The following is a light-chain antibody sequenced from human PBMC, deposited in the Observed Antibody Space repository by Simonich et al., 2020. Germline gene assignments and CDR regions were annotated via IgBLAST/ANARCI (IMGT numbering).Light chain of an antibody. V-gene: IGLV2-14*03. Sequence: QSALTQPASVSGSPGQSITISCTGTSSYVGGYNYVSWSQQHPGKAPNLMIYDVSHRTSGFSNRFSGSKSGNTASLTISGLQAEDEADYYCSSYTSSSTLVVFGGGTKLTVL. CDR2: DVS. CDR3: SSYTSSSTLVV. CDR1: SSYVGGYNY. J-gene: IGLJ2*01.